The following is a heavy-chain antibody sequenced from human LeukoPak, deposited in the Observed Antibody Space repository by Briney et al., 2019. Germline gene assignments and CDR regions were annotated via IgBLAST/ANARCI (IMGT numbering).Heavy chain of an antibody. Sequence: PGGSLRLSCAASGFTFSSYGMHWVRQAPGKGLEWVAVISYDGSNKYYADSVKGRFTISRDNSKNTLYLQMNSLRAEDTAVYYCARDQGYSYGYAHFDYWGQGTLVTVSS. CDR2: ISYDGSNK. D-gene: IGHD5-18*01. J-gene: IGHJ4*02. V-gene: IGHV3-30*19. CDR1: GFTFSSYG. CDR3: ARDQGYSYGYAHFDY.